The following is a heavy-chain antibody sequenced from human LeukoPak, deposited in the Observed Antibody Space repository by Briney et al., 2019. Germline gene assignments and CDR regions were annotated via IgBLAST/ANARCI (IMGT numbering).Heavy chain of an antibody. D-gene: IGHD4-11*01. CDR3: AGLIPEDDYTRYYYYYGMDL. Sequence: PSETLSLTCAVYGGSFSDFYWSWIRQPPGKGLEWIGEIVHSGSTNYNPSLKSRVSISVDTSKNQFSLRLSSVTAADTAVYFCAGLIPEDDYTRYYYYYGMDLWGQGTTVTASS. V-gene: IGHV4-34*12. CDR1: GGSFSDFY. J-gene: IGHJ6*02. CDR2: IVHSGST.